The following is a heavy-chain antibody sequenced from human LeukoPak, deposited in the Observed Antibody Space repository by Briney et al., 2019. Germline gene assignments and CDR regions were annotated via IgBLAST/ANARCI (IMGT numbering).Heavy chain of an antibody. D-gene: IGHD3-10*01. CDR3: ARDRYYGSGRSYYYYGMDV. CDR2: ISSSGSTI. CDR1: GFTFSDYY. V-gene: IGHV3-11*01. Sequence: PGGSLRLSCAASGFTFSDYYMSWIRQAPGKGLEWVSYISSSGSTIYYADSVKGRFTISRDNAKNSLYLQVNSLRAEDTAVYYCARDRYYGSGRSYYYYGMDVWGQGTTVTVSS. J-gene: IGHJ6*02.